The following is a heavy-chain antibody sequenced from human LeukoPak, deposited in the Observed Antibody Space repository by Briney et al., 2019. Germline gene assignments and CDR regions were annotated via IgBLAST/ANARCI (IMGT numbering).Heavy chain of an antibody. CDR2: ISSSSSYI. Sequence: KPGGSLRLSCAASGFTFSIYSMNWLRQAPGKGLEWVSSISSSSSYIYYADSVKGRFTISRDNAKNSLYLQMNSLRAEDTAVYYCARGAPHGGYLFDYWGQGTLVTVSS. V-gene: IGHV3-21*01. J-gene: IGHJ4*02. CDR1: GFTFSIYS. CDR3: ARGAPHGGYLFDY. D-gene: IGHD4-17*01.